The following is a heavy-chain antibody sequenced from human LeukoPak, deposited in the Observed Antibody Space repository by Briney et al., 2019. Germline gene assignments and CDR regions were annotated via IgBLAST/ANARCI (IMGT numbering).Heavy chain of an antibody. D-gene: IGHD1-7*01. CDR1: GYTLTELS. V-gene: IGHV1-24*01. Sequence: ASVKVSCKVSGYTLTELSMHWVRQAPGKGLEWMGGFDPDTGETIYAQKFQGRVTMTEDSSTDTAYMELSSLRSDDTAVYYCARDITELELQNWFDPWGQGTLVTVSS. CDR2: FDPDTGET. J-gene: IGHJ5*02. CDR3: ARDITELELQNWFDP.